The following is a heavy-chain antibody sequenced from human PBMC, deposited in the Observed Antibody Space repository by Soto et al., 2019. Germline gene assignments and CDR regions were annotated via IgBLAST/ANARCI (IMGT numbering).Heavy chain of an antibody. J-gene: IGHJ4*02. CDR1: EYSFTIYY. V-gene: IGHV1-46*01. CDR2: INPSGDSG. Sequence: QVLLVQSGAEVKKPGASVKVSCKASEYSFTIYYLYWVRQAPGQGLEWMGIINPSGDSGSYAQKFQGRVSMTRDTSTSTVYMQLSGLKSEDTAVYYCATSETTTIAALDYWGQGTPVTVSS. CDR3: ATSETTTIAALDY. D-gene: IGHD4-4*01.